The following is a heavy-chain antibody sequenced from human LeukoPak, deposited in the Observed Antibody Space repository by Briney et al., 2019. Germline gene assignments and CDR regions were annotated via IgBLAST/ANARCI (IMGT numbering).Heavy chain of an antibody. CDR2: ISAYNGNT. J-gene: IGHJ6*02. CDR1: GYTFTNYG. Sequence: ASVKVSCKASGYTFTNYGITWVRQAPGQGLEWMGWISAYNGNTNYAQKLQGRVTMTTDTSTSTAYMELRSLRSDDTAVYYCARDRLPRHYYDSSGYRAGMDVWGQGTTVTVSS. V-gene: IGHV1-18*01. D-gene: IGHD3-22*01. CDR3: ARDRLPRHYYDSSGYRAGMDV.